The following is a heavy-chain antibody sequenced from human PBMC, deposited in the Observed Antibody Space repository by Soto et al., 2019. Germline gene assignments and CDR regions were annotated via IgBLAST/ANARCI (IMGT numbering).Heavy chain of an antibody. CDR2: INAGNGNT. Sequence: ASVKVSCKASGYTFTSYAMHWVRQAPGQRLEWMGWINAGNGNTKYSQKFQGRVTITRDTSASTAYMELSSLRSEDTAVYYCARSLMVRGVIIGDYWGQGTLVTVSS. CDR3: ARSLMVRGVIIGDY. D-gene: IGHD3-10*01. V-gene: IGHV1-3*01. CDR1: GYTFTSYA. J-gene: IGHJ4*02.